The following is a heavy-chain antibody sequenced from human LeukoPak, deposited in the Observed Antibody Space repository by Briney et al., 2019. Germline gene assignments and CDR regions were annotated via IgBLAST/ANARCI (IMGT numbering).Heavy chain of an antibody. CDR1: GFTFSSYA. V-gene: IGHV3-23*01. D-gene: IGHD2-8*02. CDR3: AKDVWWSVS. Sequence: GGSLRLSCAASGFTFSSYAMTWVRQAPGKGLEWVSAISADAVDTFYAPSVKGRFTISRDNSKNTMYLQINSLRAEDTAIYYCAKDVWWSVSWGQGTLVTVSS. CDR2: ISADAVDT. J-gene: IGHJ5*02.